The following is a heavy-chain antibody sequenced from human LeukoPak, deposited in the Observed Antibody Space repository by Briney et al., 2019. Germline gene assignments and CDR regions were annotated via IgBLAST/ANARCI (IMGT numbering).Heavy chain of an antibody. J-gene: IGHJ4*02. CDR2: MNPDSDNA. CDR3: ARGLSPIDY. V-gene: IGHV1-8*01. Sequence: ASVKVSCKASRYTFTSYDISWVRQATGQGLEWLGWMNPDSDNAGYAQKFQGRVTMSRNTSISTAYMELSSLRSEDTAVYYCARGLSPIDYWGQGTLVTVSS. CDR1: RYTFTSYD.